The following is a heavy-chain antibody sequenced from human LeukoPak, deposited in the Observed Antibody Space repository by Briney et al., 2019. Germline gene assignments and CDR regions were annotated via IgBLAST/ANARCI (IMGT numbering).Heavy chain of an antibody. CDR1: GGTFSSYA. CDR3: ARGHCSSTSCYEGLDWFDP. Sequence: ASVKVSCKASGGTFSSYAISWVRQAPGQGLEWMGGIIPIFGTANYAQKFQGRVTITTDESTSTAYMELSSLRSEDTAVYYCARGHCSSTSCYEGLDWFDPWGQGTLVTVFS. D-gene: IGHD2-2*01. CDR2: IIPIFGTA. J-gene: IGHJ5*02. V-gene: IGHV1-69*05.